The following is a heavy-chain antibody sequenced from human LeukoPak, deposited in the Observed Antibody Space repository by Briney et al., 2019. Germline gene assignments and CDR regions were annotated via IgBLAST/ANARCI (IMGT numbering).Heavy chain of an antibody. V-gene: IGHV4-59*01. D-gene: IGHD6-13*01. CDR2: IYNSGST. Sequence: KPSETLSLTCTVSGGSISSYYWSWIRQPPGKGLEWIGYIYNSGSTNYNTPLKSRVTISVDTSKNQFSLKLSSVTAADTAVYYCARGIAAVGNYFDYWGQGTLVTVSS. CDR1: GGSISSYY. J-gene: IGHJ4*02. CDR3: ARGIAAVGNYFDY.